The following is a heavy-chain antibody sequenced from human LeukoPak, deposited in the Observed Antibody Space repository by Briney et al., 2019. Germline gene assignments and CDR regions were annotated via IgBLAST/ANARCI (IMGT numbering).Heavy chain of an antibody. V-gene: IGHV1-2*06. J-gene: IGHJ5*02. D-gene: IGHD2-15*01. CDR1: GYTFTGYY. CDR3: ARDGGLYCSGGSCYAKNNWFDP. CDR2: INPNSGGT. Sequence: ASVKVSCKASGYTFTGYYMHWVRQAPGQGLEWMGRINPNSGGTNYAQKFQGRATMTRDTSISTAYMELSRLRSDDTAVYYCARDGGLYCSGGSCYAKNNWFDPWGQGTLVTVSS.